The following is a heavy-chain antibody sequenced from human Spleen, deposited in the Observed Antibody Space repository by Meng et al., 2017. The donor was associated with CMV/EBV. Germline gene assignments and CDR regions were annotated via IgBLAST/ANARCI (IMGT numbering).Heavy chain of an antibody. D-gene: IGHD5-18*01. J-gene: IGHJ4*02. Sequence: LSCAASGFTFSSYWMHWVRQAPGKGLVWVSRIKSDGSGTSYADSVKGRFTISRDNAKNTLYLQMKSLRPEDSALYYCAKDHDSPFDDWGQGTLVTAPQ. V-gene: IGHV3-74*01. CDR3: AKDHDSPFDD. CDR2: IKSDGSGT. CDR1: GFTFSSYW.